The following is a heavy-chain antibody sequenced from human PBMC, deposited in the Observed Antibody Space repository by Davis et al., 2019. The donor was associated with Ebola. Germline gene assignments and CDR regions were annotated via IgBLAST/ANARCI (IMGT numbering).Heavy chain of an antibody. CDR2: VHYSGTT. V-gene: IGHV4-59*01. J-gene: IGHJ5*02. D-gene: IGHD2-21*02. CDR1: GGSISGYY. Sequence: SETLSLTCTVSGGSISGYYWSWIRQSPGKGMEWIGYVHYSGTTNYNPSLMRRVTILVDTSKNQFSLKLTSVTAADTAVYYYARDHCGGGCFSGNWFDPWGQGTLVTVSS. CDR3: ARDHCGGGCFSGNWFDP.